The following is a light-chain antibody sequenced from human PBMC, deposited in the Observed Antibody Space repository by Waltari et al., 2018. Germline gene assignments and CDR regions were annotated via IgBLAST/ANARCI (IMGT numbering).Light chain of an antibody. CDR1: GSGGS. CDR2: GVS. V-gene: IGLV2-8*01. Sequence: QSALTQPPSASGSPGQSVTISCTGTGSGGSVSWYQQHPGKAPTLIISGVSKRPSGVPDRCSGSKCGNTASLTVSGLQAEDEGDYYCSSDAVSNNFYDFGSGTKVTVL. J-gene: IGLJ1*01. CDR3: SSDAVSNNFYD.